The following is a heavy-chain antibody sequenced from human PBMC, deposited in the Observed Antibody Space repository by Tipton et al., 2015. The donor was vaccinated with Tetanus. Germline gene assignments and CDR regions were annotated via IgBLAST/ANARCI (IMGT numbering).Heavy chain of an antibody. CDR2: IYHTGST. D-gene: IGHD3-10*01. V-gene: IGHV4-30-2*01. CDR3: VRGRGSGAQSFGFEH. J-gene: IGHJ4*02. CDR1: GALLSTGGYS. Sequence: TLSLTCAVSGALLSTGGYSWGWIRQPPGQGLEWIGYIYHTGSTYYNPSLRSRVTVSAVGSKNHISLKLTSVTAADTGVSFCVRGRGSGAQSFGFEHWGRGTQVIVSS.